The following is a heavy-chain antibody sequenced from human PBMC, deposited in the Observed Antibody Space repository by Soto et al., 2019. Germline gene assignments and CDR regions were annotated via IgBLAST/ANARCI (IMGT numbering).Heavy chain of an antibody. D-gene: IGHD6-19*01. CDR2: INPNSGGT. V-gene: IGHV1-2*02. CDR3: ASAAVTGTAGLDF. Sequence: ASVKVACKASGYTFSGFYMHWVRQAPGQGLEWMGWINPNSGGTKSAEKFQGRVTMTRDTSISTAYMELSRLTSDDTAVYYCASAAVTGTAGLDFWGQGTQVTVSS. J-gene: IGHJ4*02. CDR1: GYTFSGFY.